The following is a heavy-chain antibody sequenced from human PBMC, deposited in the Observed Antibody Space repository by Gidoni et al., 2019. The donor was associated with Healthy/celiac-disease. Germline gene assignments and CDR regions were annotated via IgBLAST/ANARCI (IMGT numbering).Heavy chain of an antibody. D-gene: IGHD3-3*01. J-gene: IGHJ4*02. CDR2: INPNSVGT. Sequence: QVQLVQSGAEVKKPGASVKVSCKASGYTFTGYYMHWVRQAPGQGLEWMGWINPNSVGTNYAQKFQGRVTMTRDTSISTAYMELSRLRSDDTAVYYCARSGITIFGVVIDYWGQGTLVTVSS. CDR1: GYTFTGYY. CDR3: ARSGITIFGVVIDY. V-gene: IGHV1-2*02.